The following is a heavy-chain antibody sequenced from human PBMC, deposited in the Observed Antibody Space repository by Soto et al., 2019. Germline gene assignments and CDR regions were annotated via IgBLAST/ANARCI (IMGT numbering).Heavy chain of an antibody. CDR3: AKDRPSCPRDCYCGYSYSAIDV. D-gene: IGHD2-21*02. CDR1: GCTFSSYA. J-gene: IGHJ6*02. V-gene: IGHV3-23*01. CDR2: IRGGGGYT. Sequence: PGVSMRLSWTAAGCTFSSYAMNWVSQNPGKGLEWVSLIRGGGGYTDYADSVKGRFTISRDKTKNTLFRQMNSLRADETAVNYCAKDRPSCPRDCYCGYSYSAIDVWGQGSTVTVSS.